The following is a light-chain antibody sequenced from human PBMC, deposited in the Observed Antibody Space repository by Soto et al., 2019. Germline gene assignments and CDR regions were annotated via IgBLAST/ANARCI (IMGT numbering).Light chain of an antibody. CDR2: DAS. V-gene: IGKV1-5*01. CDR1: QSVSSW. J-gene: IGKJ1*01. CDR3: QQYGGTPWT. Sequence: DIQMTKSPSTLSASVGDRVTITCRASQSVSSWLAWYQQKPGKAPKLLIYDASSLESGVPSRFSGSGSGTDFSLTISRLEPEDFAVYYCQQYGGTPWTFGQGTKVDI.